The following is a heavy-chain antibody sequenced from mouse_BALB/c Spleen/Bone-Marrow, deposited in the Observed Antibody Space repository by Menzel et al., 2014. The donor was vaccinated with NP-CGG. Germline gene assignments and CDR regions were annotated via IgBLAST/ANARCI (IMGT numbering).Heavy chain of an antibody. D-gene: IGHD1-2*01. Sequence: EVQRVESGGGLVQPGGSLKLSCAASGFTFSSYTMSWVRQTPEKRLEWVAYISNGGGSTYYPDTVKGRFTISRDNAKNTLYLQMSSLKSEDTAMYYCARRSAATYYFDYWGQGTTLTVSS. J-gene: IGHJ2*01. CDR2: ISNGGGST. CDR1: GFTFSSYT. CDR3: ARRSAATYYFDY. V-gene: IGHV5-12-2*01.